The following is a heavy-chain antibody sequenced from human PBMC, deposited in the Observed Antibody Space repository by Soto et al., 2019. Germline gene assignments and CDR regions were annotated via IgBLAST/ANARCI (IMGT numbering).Heavy chain of an antibody. CDR2: ISAYNGNT. J-gene: IGHJ4*02. CDR3: ARGSPDYDDVWGSYRYEEY. D-gene: IGHD3-16*02. V-gene: IGHV1-18*01. Sequence: ASVKVSCKASGYTFTSYGISWVRQAPGQGLEWMGWISAYNGNTNYAQKLQGRVTMTTDTSTSTAYMELRSLRSDDTAVYYCARGSPDYDDVWGSYRYEEYWGEGTLVSV. CDR1: GYTFTSYG.